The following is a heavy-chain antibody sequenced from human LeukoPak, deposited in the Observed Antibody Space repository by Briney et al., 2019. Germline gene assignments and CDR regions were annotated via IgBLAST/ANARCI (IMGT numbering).Heavy chain of an antibody. CDR3: AKQAASGTPYYYYMDV. D-gene: IGHD6-13*01. Sequence: GGSLRLSCAASGFTFSNYGMHWVRQAPGKGLEWVASIRYDGSNKYYADSVKGRFTISRDNSKNTLYLQMNNLRAEDTAVYSCAKQAASGTPYYYYMDVWGEGTTVTVSS. CDR2: IRYDGSNK. CDR1: GFTFSNYG. V-gene: IGHV3-30*02. J-gene: IGHJ6*03.